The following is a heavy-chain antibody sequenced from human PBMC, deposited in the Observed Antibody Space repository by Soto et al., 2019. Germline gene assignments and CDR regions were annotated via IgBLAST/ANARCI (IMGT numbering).Heavy chain of an antibody. CDR2: IKSKTDGGTT. Sequence: PGGSLRLSCAASGFTFSNAWMSWVRQAPGKGLEWVGRIKSKTDGGTTDYAAPVKGRFTISRDDSKNTLYLQMNSLKTEDTAVYYCTTDPGQITMIVVVLDYGGEGTLVTIYS. D-gene: IGHD3-22*01. V-gene: IGHV3-15*01. CDR1: GFTFSNAW. J-gene: IGHJ4*02. CDR3: TTDPGQITMIVVVLDY.